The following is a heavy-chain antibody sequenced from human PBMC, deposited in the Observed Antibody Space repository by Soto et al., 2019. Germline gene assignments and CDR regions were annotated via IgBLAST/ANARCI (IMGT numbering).Heavy chain of an antibody. J-gene: IGHJ6*03. CDR2: ISAYNGNT. V-gene: IGHV1-18*01. Sequence: ASVKVSCKASGYTFTSYGISWVRQAPGQGLEWMGWISAYNGNTNYAQKLQGRVTMTTDTSTSTAYMELRSLRSDDTAVYYCARENGYDFWSGYSYYYYYMDVRGKGTTVTVSS. D-gene: IGHD3-3*01. CDR3: ARENGYDFWSGYSYYYYYMDV. CDR1: GYTFTSYG.